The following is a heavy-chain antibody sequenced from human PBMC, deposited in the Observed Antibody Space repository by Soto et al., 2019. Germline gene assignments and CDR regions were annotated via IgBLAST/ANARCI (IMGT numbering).Heavy chain of an antibody. J-gene: IGHJ4*02. V-gene: IGHV3-23*01. D-gene: IGHD3-16*01. CDR2: VSYTGDTT. CDR3: TTLLVGGFPYDY. Sequence: GGSLRLSCASSGFTFSTYGMSWVRQAPGKGLEWVSSVSYTGDTTYYADSVKGRFTISRDDSKNTLYLQMNSLKTEDTAVYYCTTLLVGGFPYDYWGQG. CDR1: GFTFSTYG.